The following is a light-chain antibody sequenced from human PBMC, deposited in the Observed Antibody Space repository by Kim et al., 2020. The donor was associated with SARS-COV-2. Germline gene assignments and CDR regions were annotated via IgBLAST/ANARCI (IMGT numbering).Light chain of an antibody. CDR3: QSYDSTLSSPYV. V-gene: IGLV1-40*03. CDR2: VNN. Sequence: RVTISCTGSNSNIGAGYDVHWYQQLPGTAPKLLIYVNNNRPSGVPARFSASKSGASASLAITGLQADDEADYYCQSYDSTLSSPYVFGTGTKVTVL. CDR1: NSNIGAGYD. J-gene: IGLJ1*01.